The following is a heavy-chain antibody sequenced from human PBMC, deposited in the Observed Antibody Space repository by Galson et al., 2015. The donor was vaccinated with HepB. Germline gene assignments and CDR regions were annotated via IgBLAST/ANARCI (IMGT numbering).Heavy chain of an antibody. CDR2: IYSGGST. D-gene: IGHD3-22*01. CDR3: ARDLQSPYDSSGYYTSN. Sequence: SLRLSCAASGLTVSSNYMSWVRQAPGKGLEWVSVIYSGGSTYYADSVKGRFTISRDNSKNTLYLQMNSLRAEDTAVYYCARDLQSPYDSSGYYTSNWGQGTLVTVSS. J-gene: IGHJ4*02. CDR1: GLTVSSNY. V-gene: IGHV3-66*01.